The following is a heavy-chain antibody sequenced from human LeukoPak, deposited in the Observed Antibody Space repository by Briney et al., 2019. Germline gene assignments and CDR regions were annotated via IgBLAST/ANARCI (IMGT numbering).Heavy chain of an antibody. CDR3: AREFGGLDY. D-gene: IGHD2-15*01. V-gene: IGHV1-2*02. J-gene: IGHJ4*02. Sequence: ASVKVSCKATGYTFTNQHMHWVRQAPGQGXEWMGWINPNSGGTXXAQKFQGRVTMTRETSISTAYMELTRLRSDDTAVYYCAREFGGLDYWGQGTLVTVSS. CDR2: INPNSGGT. CDR1: GYTFTNQH.